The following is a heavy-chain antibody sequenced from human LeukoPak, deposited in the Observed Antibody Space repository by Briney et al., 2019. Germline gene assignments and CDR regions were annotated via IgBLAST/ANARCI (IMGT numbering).Heavy chain of an antibody. D-gene: IGHD3-3*01. CDR3: ARTIMYYDFWSGYYPFDY. CDR2: INPNSGGT. J-gene: IGHJ4*02. CDR1: GYTFTGYY. V-gene: IGHV1-2*02. Sequence: ASVKVSCKASGYTFTGYYMHWVRQAPGQGLEWMGWINPNSGGTNYAQKFQGRVTMTRDTAISTAYMELSRLRSDDRAVYYCARTIMYYDFWSGYYPFDYWGQGTLVTVSS.